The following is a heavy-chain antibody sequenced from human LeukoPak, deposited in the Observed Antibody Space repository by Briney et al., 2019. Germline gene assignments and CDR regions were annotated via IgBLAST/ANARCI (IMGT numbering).Heavy chain of an antibody. D-gene: IGHD6-19*01. Sequence: GSLRLSCAASGFTLSSHEMKWVRQAPGKGLGWGSYISSSGSTIYYADSVKGRFTISRDNAKNSLYLQMNRLRADDTAVYSCASSDTSGWYREYFQHWGQGTMVTVSS. CDR3: ASSDTSGWYREYFQH. V-gene: IGHV3-48*03. CDR1: GFTLSSHE. CDR2: ISSSGSTI. J-gene: IGHJ1*01.